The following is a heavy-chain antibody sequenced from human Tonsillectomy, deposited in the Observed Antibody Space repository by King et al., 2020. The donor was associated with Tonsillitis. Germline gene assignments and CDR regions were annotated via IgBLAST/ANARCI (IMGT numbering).Heavy chain of an antibody. CDR1: SGSFSDYY. Sequence: VQLQQWGAGLLKPSETLSLTCAVYSGSFSDYYWSWIRQPPGKGLEWIGEINHSGSTNYNSSLKSRVLISVDTSREHFSLNLNSVTAADTAVYYCAREGRAEGRTSGAFDIWGQGTMVTVSS. CDR3: AREGRAEGRTSGAFDI. D-gene: IGHD2-2*01. CDR2: INHSGST. V-gene: IGHV4-34*01. J-gene: IGHJ3*02.